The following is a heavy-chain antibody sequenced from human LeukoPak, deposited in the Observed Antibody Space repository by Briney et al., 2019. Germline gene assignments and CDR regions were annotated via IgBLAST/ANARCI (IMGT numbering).Heavy chain of an antibody. CDR1: GYTFSSYG. Sequence: ASVKVSCKASGYTFSSYGIAWVRQAPGQGLEWMGWVSGYNGNTNYAQKLQGRVSMTTDTSTTTAYMELRSLTSDDTALYYCARSSLGTITAGPFDYWGQGTLVTVSS. V-gene: IGHV1-18*01. CDR2: VSGYNGNT. D-gene: IGHD5-12*01. J-gene: IGHJ4*02. CDR3: ARSSLGTITAGPFDY.